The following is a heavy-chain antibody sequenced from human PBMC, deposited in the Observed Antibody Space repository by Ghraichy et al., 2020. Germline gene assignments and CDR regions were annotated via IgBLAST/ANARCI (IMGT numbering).Heavy chain of an antibody. J-gene: IGHJ4*02. CDR2: IYSGGST. CDR1: GFTVSSNY. Sequence: GGSLRLSCAASGFTVSSNYMSWVRQAPGKGLEWVSVIYSGGSTYYADSVKGRFTISRDNSKNTLYLQMNSLRAEDTAVYYCARRPRPEAGNDYWGQGTLVTVSS. D-gene: IGHD6-19*01. V-gene: IGHV3-53*01. CDR3: ARRPRPEAGNDY.